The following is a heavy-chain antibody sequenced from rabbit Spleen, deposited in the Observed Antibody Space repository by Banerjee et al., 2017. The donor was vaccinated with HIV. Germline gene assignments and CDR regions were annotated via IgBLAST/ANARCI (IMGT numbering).Heavy chain of an antibody. V-gene: IGHV1S45*01. CDR3: ARDLPTVVGWNLSL. CDR1: GFSFNNIYW. J-gene: IGHJ4*01. D-gene: IGHD1-1*01. CDR2: IDTANGDT. Sequence: QQQLEESGGGLVKPGGTLTLTCTASGFSFNNIYWICWVRQAPGKGLEWITCIDTANGDTYYANWAKGRFTISKTSSTTVTLQMTSLTAADTATYFCARDLPTVVGWNLSLWGQGTLVTVS.